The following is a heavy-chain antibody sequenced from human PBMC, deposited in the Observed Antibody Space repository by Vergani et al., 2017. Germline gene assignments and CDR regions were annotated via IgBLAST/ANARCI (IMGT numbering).Heavy chain of an antibody. CDR1: GGSISSYY. CDR3: AGEGTSRGYYYYYMDV. CDR2: IYYSGST. J-gene: IGHJ6*03. D-gene: IGHD1-1*01. V-gene: IGHV4-59*01. Sequence: QVQLQESGPGLVKPSETLSLTCTVSGGSISSYYWSWIRQPPGKGLEWSGYIYYSGSTNYNPSLKSRVTISVDTSKNQFSLKLSSVTAADTAVYYCAGEGTSRGYYYYYMDVWGKGTTVTVSS.